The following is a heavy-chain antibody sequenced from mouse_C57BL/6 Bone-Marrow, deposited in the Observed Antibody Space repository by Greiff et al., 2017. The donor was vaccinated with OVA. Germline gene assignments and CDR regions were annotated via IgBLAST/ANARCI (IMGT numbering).Heavy chain of an antibody. D-gene: IGHD1-1*01. V-gene: IGHV1-26*01. CDR3: ARGIYYYGSSHYFDY. Sequence: DVQLVESGPELVKPGASVKISCKASGYTFTDYYMNWVKQSHGKSLEWIGDINPNNGGTSYNQKFKGKATLTVDKSSSTAYMELRSLTSEDSAVYYCARGIYYYGSSHYFDYWGQGTTLTVSS. J-gene: IGHJ2*01. CDR2: INPNNGGT. CDR1: GYTFTDYY.